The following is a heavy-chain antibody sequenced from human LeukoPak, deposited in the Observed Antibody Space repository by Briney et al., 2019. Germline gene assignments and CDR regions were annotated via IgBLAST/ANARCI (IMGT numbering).Heavy chain of an antibody. CDR2: ISYDGSNK. D-gene: IGHD3-9*01. J-gene: IGHJ4*02. CDR3: AKLGFVLRYFDWLSGGGIDY. V-gene: IGHV3-30*18. CDR1: GFTFSSYG. Sequence: GGSLRLFCAASGFTFSSYGMHWVRQAPGKGLEWVAVISYDGSNKYYADSVKGRFTISRDNSKNTLYLQMNSLRAEDTAVYYCAKLGFVLRYFDWLSGGGIDYWGQGTLVTVSS.